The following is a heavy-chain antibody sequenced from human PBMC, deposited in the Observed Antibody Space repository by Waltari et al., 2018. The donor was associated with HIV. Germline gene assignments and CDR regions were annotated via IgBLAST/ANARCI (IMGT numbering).Heavy chain of an antibody. V-gene: IGHV3-15*01. D-gene: IGHD3-16*01. J-gene: IGHJ4*02. CDR3: YGGGDAY. CDR1: GFTFSNAW. Sequence: EVQLVESGGGFVKPGGSLTLSCAAPGFTFSNAWRSWVRQAPGKGLEGVGRIKRKSEGGTKDYTAPVKGRFTISRDDSKNTLYLQMNSLTTEDSGVYYCYGGGDAYWGRGTLVTVSS. CDR2: IKRKSEGGTK.